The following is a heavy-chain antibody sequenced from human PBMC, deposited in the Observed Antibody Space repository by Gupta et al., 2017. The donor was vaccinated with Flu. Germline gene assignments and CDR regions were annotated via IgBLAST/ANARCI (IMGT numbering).Heavy chain of an antibody. Sequence: VRQAPGQCLEWVAAIIPVYGTPHYAEKFQDRVALSADRATATSYLEVNSLRSEDTATYFCTRSRTSQFYNMHVSGTGTTVIVSS. CDR2: IIPVYGTP. V-gene: IGHV1-69*01. D-gene: IGHD2-2*02. J-gene: IGHJ6*03. CDR3: TRSRTSQFYNMHV.